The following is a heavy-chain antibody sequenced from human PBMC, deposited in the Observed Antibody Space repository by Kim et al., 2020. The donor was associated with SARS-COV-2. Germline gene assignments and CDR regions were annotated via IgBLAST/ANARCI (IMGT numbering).Heavy chain of an antibody. J-gene: IGHJ4*02. CDR3: AKDKRYYDILTGSAAHY. V-gene: IGHV3-23*01. Sequence: GGSLRLSCAASGFTFSSYAMSWVRQAPGKGLEWVSAISGSGGSTYYADSVKGRFTISRDNSKNTLYLQMNSLRAEDTAVYYCAKDKRYYDILTGSAAHYWGQGTLVTVSS. CDR1: GFTFSSYA. D-gene: IGHD3-9*01. CDR2: ISGSGGST.